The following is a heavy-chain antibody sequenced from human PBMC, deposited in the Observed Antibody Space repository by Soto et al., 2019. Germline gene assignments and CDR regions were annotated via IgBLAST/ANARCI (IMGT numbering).Heavy chain of an antibody. CDR2: IYYSGST. CDR3: VAAPNLDLFDY. Sequence: PSETLSLTCTVSGGSISSGGYYWTWIRQHPGKGLEWIGNIYYSGSTYYNPSLKSRLTISVDTSKNQFSLKLSSVTAADTAVYYCVAAPNLDLFDYRGQGTLVTVSS. D-gene: IGHD2-15*01. CDR1: GGSISSGGYY. J-gene: IGHJ4*02. V-gene: IGHV4-31*03.